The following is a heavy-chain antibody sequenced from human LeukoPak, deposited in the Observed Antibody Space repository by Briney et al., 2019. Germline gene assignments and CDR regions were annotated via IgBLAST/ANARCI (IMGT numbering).Heavy chain of an antibody. J-gene: IGHJ4*02. CDR3: AREATVVGATII. CDR2: ISTTGST. Sequence: SQTLSLTCTVSGGSISSGSYYWSWIRQPAGKGLAWIGRISTTGSTTYNPSLKSRVTVSVDTSKNQFSLRLSSVTAADTAVYYCAREATVVGATIIWGQGTLVTVSS. D-gene: IGHD1-26*01. CDR1: GGSISSGSYY. V-gene: IGHV4-61*02.